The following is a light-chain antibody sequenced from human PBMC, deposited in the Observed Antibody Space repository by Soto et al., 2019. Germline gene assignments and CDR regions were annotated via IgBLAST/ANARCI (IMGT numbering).Light chain of an antibody. CDR2: DVS. CDR3: SSYTSSSTLVV. Sequence: QSVLTQPASVSASPGQSITISCTGTSSDVGGYNYVSWCQQHPGKAPKLMIYDVSNRPSGVSNRFSGSKSGNTASLTISGLQAEDEADYYCSSYTSSSTLVVFGTGTKVTVL. CDR1: SSDVGGYNY. V-gene: IGLV2-14*01. J-gene: IGLJ1*01.